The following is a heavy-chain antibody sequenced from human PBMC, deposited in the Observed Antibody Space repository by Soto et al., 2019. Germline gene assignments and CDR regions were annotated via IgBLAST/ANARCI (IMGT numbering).Heavy chain of an antibody. D-gene: IGHD7-27*01. V-gene: IGHV1-3*01. CDR3: ARYWGITSPRNWFDP. J-gene: IGHJ5*02. Sequence: GASVKVSCKASGYTFTSYAMHWVRQAPGQRLEWMGWINAGNGNTKYSQKFQGRVTITRDTSASTAYMELSSLRSEDTAVYYCARYWGITSPRNWFDPWGQGTLVTVSS. CDR2: INAGNGNT. CDR1: GYTFTSYA.